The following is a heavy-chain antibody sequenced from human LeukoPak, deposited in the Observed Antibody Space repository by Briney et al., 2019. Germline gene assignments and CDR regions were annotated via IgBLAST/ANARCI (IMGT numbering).Heavy chain of an antibody. J-gene: IGHJ4*02. V-gene: IGHV4-39*01. CDR1: GGSISSYY. CDR3: ARHERSSGWHHYYFDY. D-gene: IGHD6-19*01. Sequence: PSETLSLTCTVSGGSISSYYWGWIRQPPGKGLEWIGSIYYSGSTYYNPSLKSRVTISVDTSKNQFSLKLSSVTAADTAVYYCARHERSSGWHHYYFDYWGQGTLVTVSS. CDR2: IYYSGST.